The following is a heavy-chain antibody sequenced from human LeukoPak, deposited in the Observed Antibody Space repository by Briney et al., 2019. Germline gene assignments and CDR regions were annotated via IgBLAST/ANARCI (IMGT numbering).Heavy chain of an antibody. CDR1: GFSFSNFW. D-gene: IGHD7-27*01. J-gene: IGHJ4*02. Sequence: GGSLRLSCAASGFSFSNFWMHWGRHAPGEGLVWVSRISPDGSETTYADSVKGRFTISRDNAKNTLYLQLSSLRAEDTAVYYCARDMWGSFDYWGQGALVTVSS. CDR3: ARDMWGSFDY. V-gene: IGHV3-74*01. CDR2: ISPDGSET.